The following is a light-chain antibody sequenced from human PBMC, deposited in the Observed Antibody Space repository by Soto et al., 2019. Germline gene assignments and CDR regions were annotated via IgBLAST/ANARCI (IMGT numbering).Light chain of an antibody. Sequence: QSALTQPASVSGSPGQSITISCTGTSSYIGGYNYVSWYQQHPGKAPKLMIYEVSYRPSGVSTRFSGSKSANTASLTISGLQAEDEADYFCSSYGSTSTRYVFGTGTKLTVL. CDR1: SSYIGGYNY. CDR2: EVS. CDR3: SSYGSTSTRYV. V-gene: IGLV2-14*01. J-gene: IGLJ1*01.